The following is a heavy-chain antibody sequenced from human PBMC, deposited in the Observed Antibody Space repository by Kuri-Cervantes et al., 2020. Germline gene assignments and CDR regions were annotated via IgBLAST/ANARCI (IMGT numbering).Heavy chain of an antibody. D-gene: IGHD6-13*01. CDR3: ARVVTTGYSSRWYQAHYYYYMDV. J-gene: IGHJ6*03. CDR1: GGTISSYY. Sequence: SETLSLTCTASGGTISSYYLSWIRQPPGKGLEWIGYIYYSGSTNYYPYPKSRVTITVNTSKNQSSLKLSYVTAADTAVYYCARVVTTGYSSRWYQAHYYYYMDVWGKGTTVTVSS. CDR2: IYYSGST. V-gene: IGHV4-59*01.